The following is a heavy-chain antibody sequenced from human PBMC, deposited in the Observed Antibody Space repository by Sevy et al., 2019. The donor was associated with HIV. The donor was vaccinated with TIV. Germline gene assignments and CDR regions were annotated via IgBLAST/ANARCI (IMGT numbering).Heavy chain of an antibody. D-gene: IGHD2-8*01. CDR3: TREGCTKPHDY. Sequence: GGSLRLSCAASGFTFSKYSMSWVRQPPGKGLEWVSTLSFGCGEINYADSGKGRFTISGDNSKSSVYLQMNNLRPEDTAVYYCTREGCTKPHDYWGQGTLVTVSS. V-gene: IGHV3-23*01. J-gene: IGHJ4*02. CDR2: LSFGCGEI. CDR1: GFTFSKYS.